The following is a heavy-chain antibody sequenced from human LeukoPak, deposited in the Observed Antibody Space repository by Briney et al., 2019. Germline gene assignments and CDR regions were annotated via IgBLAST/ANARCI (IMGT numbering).Heavy chain of an antibody. J-gene: IGHJ5*02. D-gene: IGHD3-10*01. Sequence: GSLRLSCAASGFTFSSYAMSWVRQAPGKGLEWIGEIYHSGSTNYNPSLKSRVTISVDKSKNQFSLKLSSVTAADTAVYYCARESNYHGSGTGWFDPWGQGTLVTVSS. CDR3: ARESNYHGSGTGWFDP. V-gene: IGHV4-4*02. CDR1: GFTFSSYAM. CDR2: IYHSGST.